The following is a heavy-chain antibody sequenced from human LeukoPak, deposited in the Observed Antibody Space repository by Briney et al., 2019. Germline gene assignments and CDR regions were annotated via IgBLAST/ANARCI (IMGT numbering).Heavy chain of an antibody. CDR2: ISSSGSTI. Sequence: KPGGSLRLSCAASGFTFSDYYMSWIRQAPGKGLEWVSYISSSGSTIYYADSVKGRFTISRDNAKNSLYLQMNSLRAEDTAVYYCAREWLRYYNWFDPWGQGTLVTVSS. D-gene: IGHD5-12*01. CDR1: GFTFSDYY. V-gene: IGHV3-11*04. J-gene: IGHJ5*02. CDR3: AREWLRYYNWFDP.